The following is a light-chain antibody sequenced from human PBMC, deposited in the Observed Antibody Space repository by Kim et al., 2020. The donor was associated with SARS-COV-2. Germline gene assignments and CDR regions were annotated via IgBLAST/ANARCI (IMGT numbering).Light chain of an antibody. CDR1: SGSIASND. V-gene: IGLV6-57*01. J-gene: IGLJ3*02. CDR3: QSYDSSNRWV. Sequence: KTVTISCTRSSGSIASNDVQWYQQRPGSSPTTVIYEDNQRPSGVPDRFSGSIDSSSNSASLTISGLKTEDEADYYCQSYDSSNRWVFGGGTKLTVL. CDR2: EDN.